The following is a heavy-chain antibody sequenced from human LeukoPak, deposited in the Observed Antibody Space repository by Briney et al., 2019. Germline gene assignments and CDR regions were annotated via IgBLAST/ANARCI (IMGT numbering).Heavy chain of an antibody. CDR2: IYTSGST. J-gene: IGHJ5*02. V-gene: IGHV4-61*02. CDR3: ARAYHSSWYLNWFDP. D-gene: IGHD6-13*01. CDR1: GGSISSGSYY. Sequence: SETLSLTCTVSGGSISSGSYYWSWIRQPAGKGLEWIGRIYTSGSTNYNPSLKSRVTISVDTSKNQFSLKLSSVTAADTAVYYCARAYHSSWYLNWFDPWGQGTLVTVSS.